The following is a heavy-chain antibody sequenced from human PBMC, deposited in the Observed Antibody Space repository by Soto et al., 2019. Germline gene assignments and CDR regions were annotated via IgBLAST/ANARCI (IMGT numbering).Heavy chain of an antibody. Sequence: ASETLSLTCTVSGGSISSYFWSWIRQSPGKGLEWIGYIYYNGNTNYNPSLASRVTISVXXXXXXFXLXLXSXTVAXTAVYYCARGGASSRWLDPWGQGTLVTVSS. CDR3: ARGGASSRWLDP. CDR1: GGSISSYF. D-gene: IGHD3-10*01. J-gene: IGHJ5*02. V-gene: IGHV4-59*01. CDR2: IYYNGNT.